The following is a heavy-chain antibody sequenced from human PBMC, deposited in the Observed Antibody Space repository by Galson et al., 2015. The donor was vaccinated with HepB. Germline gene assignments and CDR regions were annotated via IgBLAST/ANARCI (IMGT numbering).Heavy chain of an antibody. CDR1: RFTFDNYG. CDR2: ISSNGYMI. Sequence: SLRLSCATSRFTFDNYGMSWVRQAPGKGLEWISYISSNGYMIYYAESVKGRFTVSRDNARDSLYLQMNSLRVEDTAVYYCVRDDALWSWYFDSWGQGILVTVSS. V-gene: IGHV3-48*04. J-gene: IGHJ4*02. CDR3: VRDDALWSWYFDS. D-gene: IGHD3-10*01.